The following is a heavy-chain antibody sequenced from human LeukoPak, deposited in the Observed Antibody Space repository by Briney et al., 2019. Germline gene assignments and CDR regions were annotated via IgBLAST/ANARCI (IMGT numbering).Heavy chain of an antibody. J-gene: IGHJ5*02. CDR2: MNPNSGST. D-gene: IGHD2-2*01. CDR3: ARGLIYCSGSSCYRYWFDP. V-gene: IGHV1-8*03. Sequence: ASVKDSCKASGYTFTSYDINWVRQATGQGLEWMGWMNPNSGSTDYAQKFQGRVTINSNTPISTAYIQLSSLRYEDTGVYYCARGLIYCSGSSCYRYWFDPWGQGTLVTVSS. CDR1: GYTFTSYD.